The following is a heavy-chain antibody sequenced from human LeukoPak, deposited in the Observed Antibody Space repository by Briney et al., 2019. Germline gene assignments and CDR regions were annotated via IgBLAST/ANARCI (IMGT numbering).Heavy chain of an antibody. Sequence: GASVKLSCKAAGYTFTSYTIHWVRQAPGQRLEWMGWINTGNGNTEYSQKFQGRVTVTTDTSASTAYMELSSLRSEHTAVYYCARCGYSDAWSCDHWGQGTLVTVSS. CDR1: GYTFTSYT. CDR3: ARCGYSDAWSCDH. D-gene: IGHD5-18*01. CDR2: INTGNGNT. V-gene: IGHV1-3*04. J-gene: IGHJ5*02.